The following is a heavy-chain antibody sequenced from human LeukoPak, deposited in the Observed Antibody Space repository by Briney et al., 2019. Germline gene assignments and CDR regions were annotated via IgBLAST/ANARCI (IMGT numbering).Heavy chain of an antibody. CDR2: ISSSSSTI. Sequence: GGSLRLSCAASGFTFSNYILNWVRQAPGKGLEWVSYISSSSSTIYYADSVEGRFTISRDNSKNTLYLQMNSLRSEDTAVYYCASDSAWNLHGGYLDHWGQGTLVSVSS. V-gene: IGHV3-48*01. CDR3: ASDSAWNLHGGYLDH. D-gene: IGHD2-15*01. CDR1: GFTFSNYI. J-gene: IGHJ4*02.